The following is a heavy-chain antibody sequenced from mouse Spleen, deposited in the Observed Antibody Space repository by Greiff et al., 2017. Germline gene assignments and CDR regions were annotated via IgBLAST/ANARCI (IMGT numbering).Heavy chain of an antibody. D-gene: IGHD1-1*01. V-gene: IGHV2-5*01. J-gene: IGHJ4*01. Sequence: QVQLKESGPGLVQPSQSLSITCTVSGFSLTSYGVHWVRQSPGKGLEWLGVIWRGGSTDYNAAFMSRLSITKDNSKSQVFFKMNSLQADDTAIYYGAKGDYYGPYAMDYWGQGTSVTVSS. CDR2: IWRGGST. CDR1: GFSLTSYG. CDR3: AKGDYYGPYAMDY.